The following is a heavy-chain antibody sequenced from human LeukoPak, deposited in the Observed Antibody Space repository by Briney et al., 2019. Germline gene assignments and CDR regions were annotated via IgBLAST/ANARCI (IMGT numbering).Heavy chain of an antibody. J-gene: IGHJ2*01. CDR1: GDSVNNNHYY. D-gene: IGHD2/OR15-2a*01. CDR3: ARNSPVYWNFDL. CDR2: IYYSGTT. Sequence: SETLSLTCTVSGDSVNNNHYYWAWIRQPPGKGLEWIGSIYYSGTTYYNPSLGSRVTMSVDMSENQLSLKLTSVSAADTALYYCARNSPVYWNFDLWGRGTLVSVSS. V-gene: IGHV4-39*01.